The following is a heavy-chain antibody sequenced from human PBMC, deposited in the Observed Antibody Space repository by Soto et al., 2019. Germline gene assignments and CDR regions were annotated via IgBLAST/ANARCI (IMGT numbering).Heavy chain of an antibody. D-gene: IGHD6-19*01. V-gene: IGHV4-59*01. CDR2: IYYSGST. CDR1: GGSISSYY. CDR3: ARVHSSGWYGDAFDI. Sequence: PSETLSLTCIVSGGSISSYYWSWIRQPPGKGLEWIGYIYYSGSTNYNPFLKGRVTISVDTSKNQFSLKLSSVTAADTAVYYCARVHSSGWYGDAFDIWGQGTMVTVSS. J-gene: IGHJ3*02.